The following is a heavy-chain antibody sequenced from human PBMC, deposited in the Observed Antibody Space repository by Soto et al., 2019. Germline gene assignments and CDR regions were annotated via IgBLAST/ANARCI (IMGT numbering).Heavy chain of an antibody. V-gene: IGHV4-4*07. J-gene: IGHJ3*02. D-gene: IGHD1-7*01. CDR1: GGSISSYY. CDR3: ARGGKLELQGGAFDI. Sequence: SETLSLTCTVSGGSISSYYWSWIRQPAGKGLEWIGRIYTSGSTNYNPSLKSRVTMSVDTSKNQFSLKLSSVTAADTAVYYCARGGKLELQGGAFDIWGQGTMVTVSS. CDR2: IYTSGST.